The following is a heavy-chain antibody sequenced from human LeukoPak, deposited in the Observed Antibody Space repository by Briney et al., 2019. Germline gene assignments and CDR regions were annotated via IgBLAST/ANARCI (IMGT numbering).Heavy chain of an antibody. CDR1: GGTFSSYA. CDR2: IIPIFGTA. D-gene: IGHD6-19*01. J-gene: IGHJ4*02. Sequence: GSSVKVSCKASGGTFSSYAISWVRQAPGQGLEWMGRIIPIFGTANYAQKFQGRVTITTDESTSTAYMELSSLRSEDTAVYYCARVLRDSSGWYSRVYWGQGTLVTVSS. CDR3: ARVLRDSSGWYSRVY. V-gene: IGHV1-69*05.